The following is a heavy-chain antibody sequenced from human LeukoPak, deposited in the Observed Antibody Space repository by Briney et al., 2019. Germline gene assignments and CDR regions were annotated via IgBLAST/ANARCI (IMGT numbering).Heavy chain of an antibody. D-gene: IGHD3-9*01. CDR1: GFGFSDSY. V-gene: IGHV3-11*04. CDR3: ARDWAPYYDILTGYYNLAFDY. CDR2: ISGSGSDI. J-gene: IGHJ4*02. Sequence: GGSLRLSCVVSGFGFSDSYMTWIRQTPGKGLEWLAYISGSGSDIYYADSVKGRFTISRDNAKNSLYLQMNSLRAEDTAVYYCARDWAPYYDILTGYYNLAFDYWGQGTLVTVSS.